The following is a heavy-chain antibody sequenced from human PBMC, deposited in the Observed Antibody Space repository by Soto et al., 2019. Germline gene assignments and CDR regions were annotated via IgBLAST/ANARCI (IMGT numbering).Heavy chain of an antibody. Sequence: QVQLVQSGAEVKKPGSSVKVSCKASGGTFSSYAISWVRQAPGQGLEWMGGIIPIFGTANYAQKFQGRVTITADESTSTAYMELSSLRSEDTAVYYCARDRSIAARPGSYNWFDPWCQGTLVTVSS. V-gene: IGHV1-69*01. D-gene: IGHD6-6*01. CDR3: ARDRSIAARPGSYNWFDP. J-gene: IGHJ5*02. CDR2: IIPIFGTA. CDR1: GGTFSSYA.